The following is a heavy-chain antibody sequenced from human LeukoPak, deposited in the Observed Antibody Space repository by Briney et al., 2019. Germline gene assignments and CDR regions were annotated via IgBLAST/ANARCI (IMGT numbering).Heavy chain of an antibody. D-gene: IGHD3-9*01. J-gene: IGHJ3*02. Sequence: AAVKVSCTCSASTFTSNGNSRVRLAPGQGMERMGWTSIYHGNTNYAQKLPGRVTMTTDTSTSTAYMELRSLRSDDTAVYYCARVVRYFDWLGDAFDIWGQGTMVTVSS. CDR2: TSIYHGNT. CDR3: ARVVRYFDWLGDAFDI. V-gene: IGHV1-18*04. CDR1: ASTFTSNG.